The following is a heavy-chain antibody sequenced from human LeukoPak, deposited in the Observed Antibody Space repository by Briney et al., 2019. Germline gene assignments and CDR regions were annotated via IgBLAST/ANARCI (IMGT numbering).Heavy chain of an antibody. CDR3: ARSRQHVSTFDY. CDR2: IYDSGST. V-gene: IGHV4-31*03. J-gene: IGHJ4*02. Sequence: PSQTLSLTCTVSGGSISSGGYYWSWLRQHPGKGLEWIGYIYDSGSTYYNPSLKSRVTISVDTSKNQFSLNLSSVTAADTAVYYCARSRQHVSTFDYWGQGTLVTVSS. D-gene: IGHD2-2*01. CDR1: GGSISSGGYY.